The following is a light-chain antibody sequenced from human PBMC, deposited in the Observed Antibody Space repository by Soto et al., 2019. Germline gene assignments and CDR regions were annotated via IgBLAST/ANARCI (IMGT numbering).Light chain of an antibody. Sequence: DIQMTQSPSAMSASVGDTVTITCRASQGISNYLAWFQQKPGKVPTRLIYAASSLQSGVPSRFSGTGSGTEFTLTISSLQPEDFATYYCRQHKSYPHTLGQGTKLEIK. CDR3: RQHKSYPHT. CDR2: AAS. V-gene: IGKV1-17*03. J-gene: IGKJ2*01. CDR1: QGISNY.